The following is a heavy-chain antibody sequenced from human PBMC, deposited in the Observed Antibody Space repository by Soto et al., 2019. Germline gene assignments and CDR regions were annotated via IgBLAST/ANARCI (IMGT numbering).Heavy chain of an antibody. J-gene: IGHJ4*01. CDR3: ARVHVMVVAGSTFDY. CDR2: IYHGGTT. D-gene: IGHD6-19*01. CDR1: AYSISSGSY. Sequence: SETLSLTCTVSAYSISSGSYWAWIRQPPGKGPEWIASIYHGGTTFYNPSLKSRITISVDTSNNQFSLKLTSVTAADTAVYYCARVHVMVVAGSTFDYWGHGTLVTVSS. V-gene: IGHV4-38-2*02.